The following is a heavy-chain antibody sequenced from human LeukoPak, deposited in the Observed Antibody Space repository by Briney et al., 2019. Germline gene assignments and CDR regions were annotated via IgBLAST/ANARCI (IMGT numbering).Heavy chain of an antibody. CDR1: GGSISSSNW. CDR2: IYHSGST. J-gene: IGHJ5*02. V-gene: IGHV4-4*02. Sequence: SETLSLTCAVSGGSISSSNWWTWVHQPPGKGLEWVGEIYHSGSTNYNPSLKSRVTISVDTSKNQFSLKLSSVTAADTALYYCARGPLHNWFDPWGQGTLVTVSS. CDR3: ARGPLHNWFDP.